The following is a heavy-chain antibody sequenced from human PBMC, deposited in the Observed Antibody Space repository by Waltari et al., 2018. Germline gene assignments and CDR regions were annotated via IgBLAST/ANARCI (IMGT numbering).Heavy chain of an antibody. CDR2: INPNRGGT. CDR1: GYTFTGYY. J-gene: IGHJ4*02. D-gene: IGHD6-13*01. CDR3: ARDYPRYSSSWGDY. V-gene: IGHV1-2*02. Sequence: QVQLVQSGAEVKKPGASVKVSCKASGYTFTGYYMHWVRQAPGQGLEWMGWINPNRGGTNYAQKLQGRVTMTRDTSISTAYMELSRLRSDDTAVYYCARDYPRYSSSWGDYWGQGTLVTVSS.